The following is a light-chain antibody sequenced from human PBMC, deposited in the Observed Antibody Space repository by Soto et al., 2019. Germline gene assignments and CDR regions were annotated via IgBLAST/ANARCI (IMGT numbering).Light chain of an antibody. J-gene: IGKJ4*01. CDR1: QGIGND. V-gene: IGKV1-6*02. Sequence: AIQMTQSPSSLSASVGDRVTITCRASQGIGNDLGWYQRKPGRAPNLLIYAASTLQSGVPSRFSGSGSDTDFTLTISSLQPEDFATYFCLQDYNYPLTFGGGNKVEIK. CDR3: LQDYNYPLT. CDR2: AAS.